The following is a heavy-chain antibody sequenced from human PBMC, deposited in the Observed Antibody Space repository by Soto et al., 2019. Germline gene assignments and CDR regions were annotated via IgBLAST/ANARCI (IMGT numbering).Heavy chain of an antibody. CDR3: GRRELQGLLAY. J-gene: IGHJ4*02. D-gene: IGHD1-26*01. Sequence: SETLSLTCTVSGGSISSYYWSWIRQPPGKGLEWIGYIYYSGTTYYNPSLKSRVTMSVDTSKNQFSLKLTSVTAVDTAVYYCGRRELQGLLAYWGQGTLVTVSS. CDR1: GGSISSYY. V-gene: IGHV4-59*04. CDR2: IYYSGTT.